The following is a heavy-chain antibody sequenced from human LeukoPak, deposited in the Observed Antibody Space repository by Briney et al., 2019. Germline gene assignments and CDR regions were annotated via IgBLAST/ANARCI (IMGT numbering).Heavy chain of an antibody. CDR1: GFTFSSYS. CDR2: ISSSSSYI. V-gene: IGHV3-21*01. CDR3: ARTYYYDSSGYYSGY. J-gene: IGHJ4*02. D-gene: IGHD3-22*01. Sequence: GGSLRLSCAASGFTFSSYSMNWVRQAPGRGLEWVSSISSSSSYIYYADSLKGRFTISRDNAKNSLYLQMNSLRAEDTAVYYCARTYYYDSSGYYSGYWGQGTLVTVSS.